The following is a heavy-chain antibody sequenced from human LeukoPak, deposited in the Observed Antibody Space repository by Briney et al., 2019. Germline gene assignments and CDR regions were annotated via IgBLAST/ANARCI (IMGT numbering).Heavy chain of an antibody. CDR1: GYTFTSYG. D-gene: IGHD4-11*01. CDR3: ARDRAYSNFEGWYFDL. V-gene: IGHV1-18*01. Sequence: GASVKVSCKASGYTFTSYGISWVRQAPGQGLEWMGWISAYNGNTNYAQKLQGRVTMTTDTSTSTAYMELRSLRSDDTAVYYCARDRAYSNFEGWYFDLWGRGTLVTVSS. J-gene: IGHJ2*01. CDR2: ISAYNGNT.